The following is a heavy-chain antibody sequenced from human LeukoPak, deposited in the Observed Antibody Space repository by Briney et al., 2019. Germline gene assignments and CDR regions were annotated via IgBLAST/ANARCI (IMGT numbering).Heavy chain of an antibody. Sequence: GGSLRLSCAASGFTFSDYYMSWIRQAPGKGLEWVSYISSSSSYTNYADSVKGRFTISRDNAKNSLYLQMNSLRAEDTAVYYCARALRVHARPRNSGWSQEAFDIWGQGTMVTVSS. CDR2: ISSSSSYT. J-gene: IGHJ3*02. V-gene: IGHV3-11*05. CDR3: ARALRVHARPRNSGWSQEAFDI. CDR1: GFTFSDYY. D-gene: IGHD6-19*01.